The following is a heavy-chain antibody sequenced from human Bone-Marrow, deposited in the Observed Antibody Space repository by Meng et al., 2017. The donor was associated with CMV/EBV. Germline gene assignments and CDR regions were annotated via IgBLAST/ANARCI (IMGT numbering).Heavy chain of an antibody. CDR1: GGSFSGYY. CDR2: INHSGST. Sequence: SETLSLTCAVYGGSFSGYYWSWIRQPPGKGLEWIGEINHSGSTNYNPSLKSRVTISVDTSKNQFSLKLSSVTAADTAVYYCARSIPPQWEPDSPQLDYWGQRTLVTVSS. D-gene: IGHD1-26*01. J-gene: IGHJ4*02. V-gene: IGHV4-34*01. CDR3: ARSIPPQWEPDSPQLDY.